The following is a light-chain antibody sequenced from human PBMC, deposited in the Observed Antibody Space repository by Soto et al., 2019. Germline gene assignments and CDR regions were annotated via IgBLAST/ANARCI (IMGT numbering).Light chain of an antibody. CDR2: TTN. V-gene: IGLV1-44*01. Sequence: VLAQPHPTSWTPRKRGTNSFFGRSSKNGTNSVHWFQQLPGTAPKLLISTTNQRPSGVPERFSGSKSGTSASLAISGLQSEDEADYYCAAWDDSLNGHVFGTGTKVTVL. CDR3: AAWDDSLNGHV. J-gene: IGLJ1*01. CDR1: SSKNGTNS.